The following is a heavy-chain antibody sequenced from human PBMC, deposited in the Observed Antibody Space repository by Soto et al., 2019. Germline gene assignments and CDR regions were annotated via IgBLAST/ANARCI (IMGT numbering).Heavy chain of an antibody. CDR2: ISDNGDST. Sequence: PGGSLRLSCAASGFTFSTYAMSWVRQAPGKGLEWVSTISDNGDSTYYAASVKGRFTISRDNSKNTVYLLMNSLSAEDTAPYYCAKVHGSGTYYNFPDYWGQGTLVTVGS. J-gene: IGHJ4*02. CDR3: AKVHGSGTYYNFPDY. CDR1: GFTFSTYA. D-gene: IGHD3-10*01. V-gene: IGHV3-23*01.